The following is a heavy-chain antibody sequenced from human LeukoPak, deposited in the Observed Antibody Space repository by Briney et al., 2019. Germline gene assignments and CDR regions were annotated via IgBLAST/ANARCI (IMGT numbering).Heavy chain of an antibody. J-gene: IGHJ4*02. CDR3: ARLGYNQDY. Sequence: SETLSLTCTVSGDSISSTYFWGWIRQPPGKGLEWIGSIFYSGSTYYNPSLKTRVAISADTSKNQFSLKLSSVTAADTAVYYCARLGYNQDYWGQGTLVTVSS. CDR1: GDSISSTYF. V-gene: IGHV4-39*07. CDR2: IFYSGST. D-gene: IGHD5-24*01.